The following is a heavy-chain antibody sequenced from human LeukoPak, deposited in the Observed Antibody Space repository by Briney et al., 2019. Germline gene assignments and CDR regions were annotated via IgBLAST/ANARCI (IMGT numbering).Heavy chain of an antibody. V-gene: IGHV3-74*01. CDR3: GRDLDT. J-gene: IGHJ4*02. D-gene: IGHD3-9*01. CDR1: GFTFSDYW. Sequence: GGSLRLSCAASGFTFSDYWIYWVRHAPGKGLMWVSRINPGGSYTNYADSVKGRFTISRDNAKNTVFLQMNSLRADDTGVYYYGRDLDTWGPGTLVTVSA. CDR2: INPGGSYT.